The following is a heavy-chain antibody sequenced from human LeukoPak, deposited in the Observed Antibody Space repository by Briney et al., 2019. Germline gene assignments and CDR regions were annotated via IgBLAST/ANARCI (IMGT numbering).Heavy chain of an antibody. CDR2: ISGSGGST. CDR3: ARVGITMVRGAKDY. Sequence: GGSLRLSCAASGFTFSSYGMSWVRQAPGKGLEWVSAISGSGGSTYYADFVKGRFTISRDNAKNSLYLQMNSLRAEDTAVYYCARVGITMVRGAKDYWGQGTLVTVSS. J-gene: IGHJ4*02. V-gene: IGHV3-23*01. D-gene: IGHD3-10*01. CDR1: GFTFSSYG.